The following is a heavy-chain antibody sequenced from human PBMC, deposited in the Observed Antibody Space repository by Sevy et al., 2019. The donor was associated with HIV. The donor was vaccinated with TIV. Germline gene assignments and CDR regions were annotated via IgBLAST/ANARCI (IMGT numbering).Heavy chain of an antibody. CDR3: TTDHRRDWIVVVPFEY. CDR1: GFTFSNAW. Sequence: GGSLRLSCAASGFTFSNAWMSWVRQSPGKGLEWVGRIRSKAGGGTTDYATIVKGKFTISRDDLRDILYLQLNSLETEDKSVYYCTTDHRRDWIVVVPFEYWGQGTLVTVSS. V-gene: IGHV3-15*01. CDR2: IRSKAGGGTT. D-gene: IGHD3-22*01. J-gene: IGHJ4*02.